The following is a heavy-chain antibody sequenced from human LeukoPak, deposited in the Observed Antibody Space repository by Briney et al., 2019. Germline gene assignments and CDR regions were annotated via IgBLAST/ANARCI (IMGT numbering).Heavy chain of an antibody. D-gene: IGHD3-10*01. J-gene: IGHJ4*02. CDR3: ARGTYYYGSGSYYFDY. V-gene: IGHV4-34*01. CDR1: GGSFSGYY. CDR2: INHSGST. Sequence: SETLSLTCAVYGGSFSGYYWSWIRQPPGKGLEWIGEINHSGSTNYNPSLKSRVTISVDTPKNQFSLKLSSVTAADTAVYYCARGTYYYGSGSYYFDYWGQGTLVTVSS.